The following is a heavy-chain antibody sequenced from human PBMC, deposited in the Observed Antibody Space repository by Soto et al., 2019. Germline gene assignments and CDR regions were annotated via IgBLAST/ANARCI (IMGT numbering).Heavy chain of an antibody. Sequence: PSETLSLTCTVSGGSISSYYWSWIRQPPGKGLEWIGYIYYSGSTNYNPSLKSRVTISVDTSKNQFSLKLSSVTAADTAVYYCARVGTVGYYYYYMDVRGKGTTVTVSS. V-gene: IGHV4-59*01. CDR3: ARVGTVGYYYYYMDV. CDR1: GGSISSYY. D-gene: IGHD1-7*01. J-gene: IGHJ6*03. CDR2: IYYSGST.